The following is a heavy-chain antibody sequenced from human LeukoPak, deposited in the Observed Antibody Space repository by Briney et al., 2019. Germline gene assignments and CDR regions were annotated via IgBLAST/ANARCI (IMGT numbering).Heavy chain of an antibody. V-gene: IGHV4-38-2*02. CDR3: ARGRVAQTTPYYFDY. Sequence: PSETLSLTCTVSGYSISSGYYWGWIRQPPGKGLEWIGSIYHSGSTYYNPSLKSRVTISLDTSKNQFSLKLSSVTAADTAVYYCARGRVAQTTPYYFDYWGQGTLVTVSS. J-gene: IGHJ4*02. D-gene: IGHD1/OR15-1a*01. CDR2: IYHSGST. CDR1: GYSISSGYY.